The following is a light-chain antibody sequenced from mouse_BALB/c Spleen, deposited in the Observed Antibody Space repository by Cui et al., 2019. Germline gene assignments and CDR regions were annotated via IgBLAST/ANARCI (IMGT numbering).Light chain of an antibody. CDR1: ASVSY. CDR2: LTS. CDR3: QQWSSNPLT. Sequence: MVLTQSPVLMSASPGEKVTMTCSASASVSYMYWYQQKPRTSPKPWIYLTSNLASGVPARFSGSGSGTYYSLTISSMEAEDAATYYCQQWSSNPLTFGGGTKLELK. V-gene: IGKV4-68*01. J-gene: IGKJ5*01.